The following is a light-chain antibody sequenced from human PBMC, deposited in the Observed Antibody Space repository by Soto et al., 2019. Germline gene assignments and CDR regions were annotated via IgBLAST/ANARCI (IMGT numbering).Light chain of an antibody. CDR1: SSNIGNNY. CDR2: ENN. V-gene: IGLV1-51*02. CDR3: GTWDSSLSAYV. J-gene: IGLJ1*01. Sequence: QSVLTQPPSVSAAPGQKVTISCSGSSSNIGNNYVSWYQQLPGTAPKLLIYENNKRPSGIPDRFSGSKSGTSATLGITGLQTGDEADYYGGTWDSSLSAYVFGTGTRSPS.